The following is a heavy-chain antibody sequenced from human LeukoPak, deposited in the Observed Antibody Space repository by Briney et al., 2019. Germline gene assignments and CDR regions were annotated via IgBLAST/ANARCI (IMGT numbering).Heavy chain of an antibody. CDR2: IYYSGST. Sequence: PSETLSLTCTVSGGSISSNYWSWIRQPPGKGLEWIGYIYYSGSTNYNPSLKSRVTISVDTSKNQFSLKLSSVTAADTTVYYCARSKDILTGYCFDYWGQGTLVTVSS. CDR3: ARSKDILTGYCFDY. J-gene: IGHJ4*02. V-gene: IGHV4-59*01. CDR1: GGSISSNY. D-gene: IGHD3-9*01.